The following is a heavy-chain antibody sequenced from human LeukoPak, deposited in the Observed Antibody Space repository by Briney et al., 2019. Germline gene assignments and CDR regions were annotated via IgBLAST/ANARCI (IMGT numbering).Heavy chain of an antibody. CDR3: AREIAAAGPEFDP. D-gene: IGHD6-13*01. J-gene: IGHJ5*02. V-gene: IGHV3-30*04. CDR2: ISSDASIT. CDR1: GFTFNSYS. Sequence: GGSLRLSCAASGFTFNSYSMHWVRQAPGKGLEWVAVISSDASITYYADSVKGRFTVSRDNSKDTLYLQMNSLRAEDTAVYYCAREIAAAGPEFDPWGQGTLVTVSS.